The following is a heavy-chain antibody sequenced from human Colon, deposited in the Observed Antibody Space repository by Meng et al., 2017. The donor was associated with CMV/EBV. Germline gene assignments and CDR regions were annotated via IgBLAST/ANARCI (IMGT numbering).Heavy chain of an antibody. V-gene: IGHV1-69*04. D-gene: IGHD5-12*01. CDR3: ATWGGYVDAFDI. CDR1: GGTFSSDA. J-gene: IGHJ3*02. Sequence: SVKVSCKASGGTFSSDAFSWVRRAPGQGLEWMGRIIPTLSRANYAQKFQGRVTINADKSTSSAYMELSSLRSDDTAVYYCATWGGYVDAFDIWGQGTMVTVSS. CDR2: IIPTLSRA.